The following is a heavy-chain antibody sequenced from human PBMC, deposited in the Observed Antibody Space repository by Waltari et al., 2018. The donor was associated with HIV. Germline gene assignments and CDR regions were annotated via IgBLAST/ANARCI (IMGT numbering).Heavy chain of an antibody. Sequence: QLQLQESGPGLVKPSETLSLTCTVSGGSLSSSYYYWGWIRQPPGKGLEWIGSIYYSGSTYYNPSLKSRVTISVDTSKNQFSLKLTSVTAADTAAYYCARQATRSSGWGVQTSVYYFDYWGQGTLVTVSS. CDR2: IYYSGST. CDR1: GGSLSSSYYY. CDR3: ARQATRSSGWGVQTSVYYFDY. D-gene: IGHD6-19*01. J-gene: IGHJ4*02. V-gene: IGHV4-39*01.